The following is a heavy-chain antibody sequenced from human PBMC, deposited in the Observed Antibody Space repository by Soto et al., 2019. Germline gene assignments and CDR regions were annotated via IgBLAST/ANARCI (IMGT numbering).Heavy chain of an antibody. Sequence: VQLVESGGGVVQPGGSLRLLCAASGFTFGRYGMPWVRQAPGMGLEWVAVISWDGLAQYYGDSVRGRFTISRDNSQSTLYLQMNSLRTEDTAIYYCAKETIQVGGPNYFDYWGQGVLVTVSS. D-gene: IGHD1-1*01. J-gene: IGHJ4*02. V-gene: IGHV3-30*18. CDR2: ISWDGLAQ. CDR1: GFTFGRYG. CDR3: AKETIQVGGPNYFDY.